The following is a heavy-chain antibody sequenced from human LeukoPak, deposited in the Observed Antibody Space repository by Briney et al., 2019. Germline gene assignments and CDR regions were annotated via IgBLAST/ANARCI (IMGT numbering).Heavy chain of an antibody. CDR1: GYSFTSYW. Sequence: KHGESLKISCKGSGYSFTSYWIGWVRQMPGKGLEWMGIIYPGDSDTRYSPSFQGQVTISADKSISTAYLQWSSLKASDTAMYYCARQGIGHDSSPYYAYYFDNRGQGTLVTVSS. CDR3: ARQGIGHDSSPYYAYYFDN. D-gene: IGHD3-22*01. J-gene: IGHJ4*02. V-gene: IGHV5-51*01. CDR2: IYPGDSDT.